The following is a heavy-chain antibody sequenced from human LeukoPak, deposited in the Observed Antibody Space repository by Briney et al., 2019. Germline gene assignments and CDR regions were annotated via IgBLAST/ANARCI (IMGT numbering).Heavy chain of an antibody. CDR1: RFTFSSYG. CDR2: IKQNGSEK. CDR3: ARVYYPITIFGVADDLGAFDI. D-gene: IGHD3-3*01. Sequence: GGSLRLSCAASRFTFSSYGMHWVRQAPGKGLEWVTNIKQNGSEKYYVDSVKGRFTISRDNAKNSLYLQMNSLRAEDTAVYYCARVYYPITIFGVADDLGAFDIWGQGTMVTVSS. J-gene: IGHJ3*02. V-gene: IGHV3-7*01.